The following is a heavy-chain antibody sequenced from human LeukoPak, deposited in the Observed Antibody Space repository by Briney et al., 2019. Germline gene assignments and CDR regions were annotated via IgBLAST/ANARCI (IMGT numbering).Heavy chain of an antibody. Sequence: SETLSLTWAVYGGSFSGYYWSWIRQPPGKGLEWIGEINHSGSTNYNPSLKSRVTISVDTSKNQFSLKLSSVTAADTAVYYCARGAIFGVANRFDPWGQGTLVTVSS. CDR3: ARGAIFGVANRFDP. V-gene: IGHV4-34*01. CDR1: GGSFSGYY. CDR2: INHSGST. D-gene: IGHD3-3*01. J-gene: IGHJ5*02.